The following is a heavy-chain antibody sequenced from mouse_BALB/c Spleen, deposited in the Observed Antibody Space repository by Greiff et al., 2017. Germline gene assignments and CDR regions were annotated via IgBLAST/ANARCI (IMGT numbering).Heavy chain of an antibody. V-gene: IGHV5-17*02. CDR3: ARMGIYYGNYFDY. D-gene: IGHD2-1*01. CDR1: GFTFSSFG. CDR2: ISSGSSTI. J-gene: IGHJ2*01. Sequence: EVQGVESGGGLVQPGGSRKLSCAASGFTFSSFGMHWVRQAPEKGLEWVAYISSGSSTIYYADTVKGRFTISRDNPKNTLFLQMTSLRSEDTAMYYCARMGIYYGNYFDYWGQGTTLTVSS.